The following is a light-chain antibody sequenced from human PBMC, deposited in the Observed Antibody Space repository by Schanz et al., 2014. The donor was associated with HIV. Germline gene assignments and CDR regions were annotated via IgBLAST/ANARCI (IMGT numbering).Light chain of an antibody. J-gene: IGLJ3*02. V-gene: IGLV1-44*01. Sequence: QSVLTQPPSASGTPGQQVTISCSGSSSNIGSHTVNWYQQLPGTAPKLLMYSNDLRPSGVPDRFSGSKSGTSASLAISGLRSEDEADYYCVAWDDSLSGQVFGGGTKLTVL. CDR1: SSNIGSHT. CDR3: VAWDDSLSGQV. CDR2: SND.